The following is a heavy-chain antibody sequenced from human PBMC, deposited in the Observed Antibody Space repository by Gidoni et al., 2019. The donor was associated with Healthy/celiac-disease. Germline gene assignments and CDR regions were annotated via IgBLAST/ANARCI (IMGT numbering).Heavy chain of an antibody. CDR1: GFTFSSCA. Sequence: EVQVLDSGGGWVQPGGSLRPSCAASGFTFSSCAMSWVRQAPGKVLEWISGISDGGGTTKYADSVKGRFTISRDNSKNTLYLQMNSLGAEDTAVYSCAKVPGAYWYFDLWGRGTLVTVSS. CDR3: AKVPGAYWYFDL. D-gene: IGHD2-2*01. CDR2: ISDGGGTT. V-gene: IGHV3-23*01. J-gene: IGHJ2*01.